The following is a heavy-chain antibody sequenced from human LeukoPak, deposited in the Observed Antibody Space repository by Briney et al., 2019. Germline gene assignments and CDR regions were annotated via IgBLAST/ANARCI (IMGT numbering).Heavy chain of an antibody. CDR2: INPNSGGT. CDR3: ARREVAVSFDY. V-gene: IGHV1-2*02. D-gene: IGHD6-19*01. J-gene: IGHJ4*02. CDR1: GYTFTGYY. Sequence: ASVKVSCKASGYTFTGYYMHWVRQAPGQGLEWMGWINPNSGGTNHAQKFQGRVTMTRDTSISTAYMELSRLRSDDTAVYYCARREVAVSFDYWGQGTLVTVSS.